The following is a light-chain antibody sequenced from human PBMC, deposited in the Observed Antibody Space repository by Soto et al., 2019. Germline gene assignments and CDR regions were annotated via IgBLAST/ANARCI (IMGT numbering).Light chain of an antibody. Sequence: QSVLTQPAPVSGSPGQSITISCTGTSSDVGGYNLVSWYQQHPGKAPKLMIYEVSKRPSGVSNRFSGSKSGNTASLTISGLQAEDEADYYCCSYAGNSTLVFGGGTKLTVL. CDR3: CSYAGNSTLV. CDR2: EVS. CDR1: SSDVGGYNL. V-gene: IGLV2-23*02. J-gene: IGLJ2*01.